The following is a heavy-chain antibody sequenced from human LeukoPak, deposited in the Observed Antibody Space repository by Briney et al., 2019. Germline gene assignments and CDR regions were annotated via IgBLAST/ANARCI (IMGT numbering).Heavy chain of an antibody. V-gene: IGHV4-59*01. D-gene: IGHD4-11*01. CDR3: ARAFYSAYYFDY. CDR2: IYYSGST. Sequence: SETLSLTCTVSGGSISSYYWSWIRQPPGKGLEWIGYIYYSGSTNYNPFLKSRVTISVDTSKNQFSLKLTSVTAADTAVYYCARAFYSAYYFDYWGQGTLVTVSS. CDR1: GGSISSYY. J-gene: IGHJ4*02.